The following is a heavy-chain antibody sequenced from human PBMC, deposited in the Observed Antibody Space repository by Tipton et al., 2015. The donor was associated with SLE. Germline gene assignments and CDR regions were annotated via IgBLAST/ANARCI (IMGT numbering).Heavy chain of an antibody. Sequence: SLRLSCAASGFTFSSYAMSWVRQAPGKGLEWVSAISGSGGSTYYADSVKGRFTISRDNSKNTLYLQMNSLRADDTAVYYCAKDRSGGAVAGYFDYWGQGTLVTVSS. V-gene: IGHV3-23*01. D-gene: IGHD6-19*01. CDR2: ISGSGGST. J-gene: IGHJ4*02. CDR3: AKDRSGGAVAGYFDY. CDR1: GFTFSSYA.